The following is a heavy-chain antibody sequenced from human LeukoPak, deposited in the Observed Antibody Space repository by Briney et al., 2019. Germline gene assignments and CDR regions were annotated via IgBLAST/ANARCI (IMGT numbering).Heavy chain of an antibody. D-gene: IGHD5-24*01. V-gene: IGHV4-34*01. CDR1: GESFSGHY. CDR2: INHSVIT. Sequence: SETLSLTCALYGESFSGHYWILIGQPPGTGLEWTGEINHSVITNYNPSLKSRVTISVDTSKNQFSLKLSSVTAADTAVYFCARPRYMKVHYYYDGMDVWGPGTTVTVSS. J-gene: IGHJ6*02. CDR3: ARPRYMKVHYYYDGMDV.